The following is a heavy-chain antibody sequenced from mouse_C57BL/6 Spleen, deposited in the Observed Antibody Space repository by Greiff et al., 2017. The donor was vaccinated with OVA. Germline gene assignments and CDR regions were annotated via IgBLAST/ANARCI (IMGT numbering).Heavy chain of an antibody. CDR3: DRRDGALVPFAY. Sequence: QVTLKVSGPGLLQSSQTLSLTCSFSGFSLSTSGMGVSWIRQPSGKGLEWLAHIYWDDDKRYNPSLKSRLTISKDTSRNQVFLKITSVDTADTATCYCDRRDGALVPFAYWGQGTLVTVSA. V-gene: IGHV8-12*01. CDR1: GFSLSTSGMG. J-gene: IGHJ3*01. D-gene: IGHD1-1*02. CDR2: IYWDDDK.